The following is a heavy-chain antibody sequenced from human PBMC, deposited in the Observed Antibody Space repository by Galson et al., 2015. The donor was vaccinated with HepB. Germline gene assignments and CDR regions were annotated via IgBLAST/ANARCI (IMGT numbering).Heavy chain of an antibody. V-gene: IGHV1-8*01. Sequence: SVKVSCKASGYTFTSYDINWVRQATGQGLEWMGWMNPNSGNTGYAQKFQGRVTMTRNTSISTAYMELSSLRSEDTAVYYCAKGGIPVECTIWFDYWGQGTLVTVSS. CDR1: GYTFTSYD. D-gene: IGHD3-3*01. CDR2: MNPNSGNT. J-gene: IGHJ5*01. CDR3: AKGGIPVECTIWFDY.